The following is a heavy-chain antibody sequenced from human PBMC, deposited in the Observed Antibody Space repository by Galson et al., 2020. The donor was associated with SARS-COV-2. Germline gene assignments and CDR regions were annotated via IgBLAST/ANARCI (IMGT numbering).Heavy chain of an antibody. CDR2: INHSGST. J-gene: IGHJ5*02. V-gene: IGHV4-34*01. CDR3: ARGLGSGQYSGYEGSWFDP. CDR1: GGSFSGYY. Sequence: SETLSLTCAVYGGSFSGYYWSWIRQPPGKGLEWIGEINHSGSTNYNQSLKSRVTISVDTSKNQFSLKLSSVTAADTAVYYCARGLGSGQYSGYEGSWFDPWGQGTLVTVSS. D-gene: IGHD5-12*01.